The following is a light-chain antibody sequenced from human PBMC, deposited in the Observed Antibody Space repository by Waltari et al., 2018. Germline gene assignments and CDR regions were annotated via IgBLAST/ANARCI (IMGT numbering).Light chain of an antibody. V-gene: IGKV1-12*01. CDR2: AAS. CDR3: QQGNSYPPT. Sequence: TKMTQSPSSVSASVGDRVIITCRASQGISNWLAWYQQKPGKAPKLLIYAASSLQKGVPSRFSGSGSGTEFTLTISSLQPDDFATYFCQQGNSYPPTFGQGTNVEVK. CDR1: QGISNW. J-gene: IGKJ1*01.